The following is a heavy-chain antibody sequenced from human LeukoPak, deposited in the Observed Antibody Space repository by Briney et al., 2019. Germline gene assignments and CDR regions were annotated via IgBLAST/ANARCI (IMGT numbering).Heavy chain of an antibody. CDR1: EFTFSSYS. D-gene: IGHD4-17*01. Sequence: GGSLRLSCAASEFTFSSYSMSWVRQAPGKGLEWVSSISSSGAYIYSADSVKGRFTISRDNAKNSLYLQMNSLRAEDTAVYYCARAPGREMTTVTTGYYYHGMDVWGQGTTVTVSS. CDR3: ARAPGREMTTVTTGYYYHGMDV. V-gene: IGHV3-21*01. CDR2: ISSSGAYI. J-gene: IGHJ6*02.